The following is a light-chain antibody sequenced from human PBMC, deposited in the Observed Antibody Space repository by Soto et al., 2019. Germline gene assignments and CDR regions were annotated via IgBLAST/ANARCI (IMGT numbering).Light chain of an antibody. CDR2: GAS. Sequence: EIVMTQSTATLSVSPGERATLSCRASQSISDNLAWYQQKPGQTPRLLIYGASTRATAVPARFSGSGSGTEFTITISNLQYEDFAVYYCQKYNNCPLTFGPGTKVDVK. V-gene: IGKV3-15*01. CDR1: QSISDN. CDR3: QKYNNCPLT. J-gene: IGKJ3*01.